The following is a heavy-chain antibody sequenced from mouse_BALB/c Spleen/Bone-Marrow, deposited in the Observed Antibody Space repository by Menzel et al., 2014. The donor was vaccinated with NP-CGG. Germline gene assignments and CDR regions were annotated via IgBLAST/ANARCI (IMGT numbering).Heavy chain of an antibody. CDR2: ILPGSGSI. CDR1: GYTFSSYW. Sequence: VQLVESGAELMKPGASVKISCKATGYTFSSYWIEWVKQRPGHGLEWIGEILPGSGSIKYNEKFKGKATFTADTSSNTAYMQLSSLTSEDSAVYYCASPIYYGNSGFACCGQGTLVTISA. D-gene: IGHD2-1*01. CDR3: ASPIYYGNSGFAC. V-gene: IGHV1-9*01. J-gene: IGHJ3*01.